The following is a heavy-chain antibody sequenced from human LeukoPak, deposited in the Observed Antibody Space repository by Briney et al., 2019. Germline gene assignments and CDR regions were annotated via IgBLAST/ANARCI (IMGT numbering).Heavy chain of an antibody. Sequence: SETLSLTCTVSDGSITNDDWSWVRQPPGKGLEFIGQVHYSGTANYKPSLRSRVTISIATSKQQFFLKLKSVTAADTAVYYCARGYGDFRVEGRYFHSWGQGTLVTVSS. D-gene: IGHD4-17*01. J-gene: IGHJ4*02. CDR1: DGSITNDD. CDR3: ARGYGDFRVEGRYFHS. CDR2: VHYSGTA. V-gene: IGHV4-59*01.